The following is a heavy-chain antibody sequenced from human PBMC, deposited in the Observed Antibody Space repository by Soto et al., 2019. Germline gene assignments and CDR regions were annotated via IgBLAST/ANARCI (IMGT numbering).Heavy chain of an antibody. Sequence: EEQLLESGGGLVQPGGSLRLSCATSGFTFTAHAMSWFRQPPGKGLEWVSGISDTGGGTYYADSVKGRFTISRDTSKNTLYLQMDSLRAEDTAVYYCARSSSSWPHYWGQGTLVTVSS. J-gene: IGHJ4*02. CDR1: GFTFTAHA. D-gene: IGHD2-2*01. CDR3: ARSSSSWPHY. V-gene: IGHV3-23*01. CDR2: ISDTGGGT.